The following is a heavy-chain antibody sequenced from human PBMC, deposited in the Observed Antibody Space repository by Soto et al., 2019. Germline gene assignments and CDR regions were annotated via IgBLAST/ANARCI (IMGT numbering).Heavy chain of an antibody. Sequence: QVQLVESGGGLVQPGGSLRLSCAASGFTFSDYYMSWIRQAPGKGLQWVAYISGSGSTIYYADSVKGRFTISRENAKKSLYLRMNSLTAEDTAVYFCARIGASEDAFDIWGQGTLATVSA. V-gene: IGHV3-11*01. J-gene: IGHJ3*02. CDR1: GFTFSDYY. D-gene: IGHD6-6*01. CDR2: ISGSGSTI. CDR3: ARIGASEDAFDI.